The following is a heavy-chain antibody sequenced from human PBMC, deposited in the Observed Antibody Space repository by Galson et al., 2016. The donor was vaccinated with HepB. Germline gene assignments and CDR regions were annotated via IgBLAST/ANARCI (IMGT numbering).Heavy chain of an antibody. V-gene: IGHV3-11*01. Sequence: SLRLSCAASGFRFSDHYMSWIRQVPGKGLESIARISSGGGPTYYAESVRGRFTISRDDAKNSLYLQLNSLRADDTAVYYCAKDYSSSSWFFRTFDSWGQGTLVTVSS. CDR1: GFRFSDHY. J-gene: IGHJ4*02. D-gene: IGHD6-13*01. CDR2: ISSGGGPT. CDR3: AKDYSSSSWFFRTFDS.